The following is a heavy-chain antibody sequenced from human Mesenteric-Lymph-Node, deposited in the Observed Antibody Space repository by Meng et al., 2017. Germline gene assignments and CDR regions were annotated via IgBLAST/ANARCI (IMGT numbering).Heavy chain of an antibody. J-gene: IGHJ4*02. V-gene: IGHV3-73*01. CDR3: TRLHGSYYY. CDR1: GFTFSGSA. D-gene: IGHD1-26*01. Sequence: GESLKISCAASGFTFSGSAMHWVRQASGKGLEWVGRIRSKANSYATAYAASVKGRFTLSRDDSKNTAYLQMNSLKTEDTAVYYCTRLHGSYYYWGQGTLVTVSS. CDR2: IRSKANSYAT.